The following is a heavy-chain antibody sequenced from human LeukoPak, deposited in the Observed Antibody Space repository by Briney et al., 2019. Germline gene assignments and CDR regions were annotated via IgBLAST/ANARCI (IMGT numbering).Heavy chain of an antibody. Sequence: ASVKVSCKASGYTFTSYYMHWVRQAPGQGLEWMGWINPNSGGTNYAQKFQGRVTMTRDTSISTAYMELSRLRSDDTAVYYCARDGRAGLVVVPAAPTSFDYWGQGTLVTVSS. CDR3: ARDGRAGLVVVPAAPTSFDY. J-gene: IGHJ4*02. V-gene: IGHV1-2*02. CDR2: INPNSGGT. CDR1: GYTFTSYY. D-gene: IGHD2-2*01.